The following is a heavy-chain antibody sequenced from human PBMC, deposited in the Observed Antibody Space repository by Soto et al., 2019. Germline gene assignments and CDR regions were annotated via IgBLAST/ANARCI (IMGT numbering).Heavy chain of an antibody. J-gene: IGHJ4*02. CDR2: ISYDGSNK. D-gene: IGHD3-22*01. CDR1: GFTFSSYG. CDR3: AKARAYYYDSSGTLHFDY. Sequence: GESLKISCAASGFTFSSYGMHWVRQAPGKGLEWVAVISYDGSNKYYADSVKGRFTISRDNSKNTLYLQMTSLRAEETAVYYCAKARAYYYDSSGTLHFDYWGQGTLVTVSS. V-gene: IGHV3-30*18.